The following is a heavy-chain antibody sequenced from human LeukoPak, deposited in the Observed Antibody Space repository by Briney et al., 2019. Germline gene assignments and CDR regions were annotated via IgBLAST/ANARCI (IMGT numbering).Heavy chain of an antibody. CDR1: GFTFSSYE. J-gene: IGHJ4*02. Sequence: PGGSLRLSCAASGFTFSSYEMNWVRQAPGKGLEWVSYISSSGSTIYYADSVKGRFTISRDNSKNTLYLQMNSLRAEDTAVYYCASVPATAIRGWWDFDYWGQGTLVTVSS. CDR2: ISSSGSTI. V-gene: IGHV3-48*03. CDR3: ASVPATAIRGWWDFDY. D-gene: IGHD2-2*02.